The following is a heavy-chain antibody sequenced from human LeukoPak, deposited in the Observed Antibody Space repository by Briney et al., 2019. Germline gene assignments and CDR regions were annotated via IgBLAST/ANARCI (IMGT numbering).Heavy chain of an antibody. CDR2: ISYDGSNK. Sequence: PGRSLRLSCAASGFTFSSYAMHWVRQAPGKGLEWVAVISYDGSNKYYADSVKGRFTISRDNSKNTLCLQMNSLRAEDTAVYYCARDAFGDSSGYWTNWGQGTLVTVSS. J-gene: IGHJ4*02. D-gene: IGHD3-22*01. CDR1: GFTFSSYA. CDR3: ARDAFGDSSGYWTN. V-gene: IGHV3-30-3*01.